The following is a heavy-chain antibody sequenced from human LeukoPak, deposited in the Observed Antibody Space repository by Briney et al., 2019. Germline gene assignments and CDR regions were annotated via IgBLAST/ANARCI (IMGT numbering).Heavy chain of an antibody. CDR3: AASSYYYDSSGYYYDIDY. V-gene: IGHV1-69*13. CDR1: GGTFSSYA. J-gene: IGHJ4*02. Sequence: SVKVSCKASGGTFSSYAISWVRQAPGQGLEWMGGIIPIFGTANYAQKFQGRVTITADESTSTAYMELSSLRSEDTAVYYCAASSYYYDSSGYYYDIDYWGQGTLVTVSS. D-gene: IGHD3-22*01. CDR2: IIPIFGTA.